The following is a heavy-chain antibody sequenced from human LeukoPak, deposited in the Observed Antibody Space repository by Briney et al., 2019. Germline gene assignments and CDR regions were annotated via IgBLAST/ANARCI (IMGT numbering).Heavy chain of an antibody. V-gene: IGHV3-23*01. J-gene: IGHJ4*02. CDR2: ISGSGGST. D-gene: IGHD3-3*01. CDR3: AKAGRDYDFWSGLNY. Sequence: QTGGSLRLSCAASGFTFSSYAMSWVRQAPGKGLEWVSAISGSGGSTYYADSVKGRFTISRDNSKNTLYLQMNSLRAEDTAVYYCAKAGRDYDFWSGLNYWGQGTLVTVSS. CDR1: GFTFSSYA.